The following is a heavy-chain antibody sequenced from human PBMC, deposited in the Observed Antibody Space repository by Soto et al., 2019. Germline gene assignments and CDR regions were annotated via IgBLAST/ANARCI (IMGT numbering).Heavy chain of an antibody. Sequence: LRLSCAASGFTFCDYYMNWVRQSPGKGLEWVSSISSSSTIYYADSVKGRFTISRDNAKNSLYLQMNSLRAEDTAVYYCARDRRITIFGDYYYYYDMDVWGQGTTVTVSS. D-gene: IGHD3-3*01. J-gene: IGHJ6*02. CDR3: ARDRRITIFGDYYYYYDMDV. CDR1: GFTFCDYY. CDR2: ISSSSTI. V-gene: IGHV3-11*04.